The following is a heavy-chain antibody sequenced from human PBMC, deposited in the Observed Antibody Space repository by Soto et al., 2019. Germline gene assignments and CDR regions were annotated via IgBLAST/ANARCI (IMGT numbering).Heavy chain of an antibody. V-gene: IGHV2-26*01. J-gene: IGHJ5*02. Sequence: GSGPTLVNPTETLTLTCTVSAFSLSNARMGVSWIRQPPGKALEWLAHIFSNDEKSYSTSLKSRLTISKDTSKSQVVLTMTNMDPVDTATYYCARMEVTIFAGDYVQDNWFDPWGQGTLVTVSS. CDR2: IFSNDEK. D-gene: IGHD3-3*01. CDR1: AFSLSNARMG. CDR3: ARMEVTIFAGDYVQDNWFDP.